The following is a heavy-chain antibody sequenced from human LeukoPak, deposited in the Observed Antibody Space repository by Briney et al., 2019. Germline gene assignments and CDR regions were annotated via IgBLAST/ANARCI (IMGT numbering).Heavy chain of an antibody. D-gene: IGHD3-3*01. CDR1: GYTFTGYY. J-gene: IGHJ4*02. Sequence: ASVKVSCKASGYTFTGYYMHWVRQAPGQGLEWMGWINPSSGGTNYAQKFQGRVTMTRDTSISTAYMELSRLRSDDTAVYYCARDETIFGVPGDPPTDYWGQGTLVTGSS. V-gene: IGHV1-2*02. CDR2: INPSSGGT. CDR3: ARDETIFGVPGDPPTDY.